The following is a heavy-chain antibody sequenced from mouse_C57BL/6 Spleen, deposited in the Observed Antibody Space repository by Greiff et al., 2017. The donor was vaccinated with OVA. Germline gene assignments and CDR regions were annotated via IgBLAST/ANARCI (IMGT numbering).Heavy chain of an antibody. CDR1: GYTFTEYS. Sequence: QVQLQQSGAELVKPGASVKLSCKASGYTFTEYSIHWVKQRSGQGLEWIGWFYPGSGSIKYNEKFKDKATLTADKSSSTAYMELSRLTAEDSAVYVCARHDSNYYAMDYWGQGTSVTVSS. CDR3: ARHDSNYYAMDY. J-gene: IGHJ4*01. CDR2: FYPGSGSI. V-gene: IGHV1-62-2*01. D-gene: IGHD2-5*01.